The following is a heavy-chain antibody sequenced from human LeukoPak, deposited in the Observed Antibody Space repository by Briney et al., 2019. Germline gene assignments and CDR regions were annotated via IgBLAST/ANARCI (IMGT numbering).Heavy chain of an antibody. Sequence: SETLSLTCAVYGGSFSGYYWSWIRQPPGKGLEWIGEINHSGSTNYNPSLKSRVTISVDTSKNQFSLKLSSVTAADTAVYYCAGERPPYYYGSGSYRAFDIWGQGTMVTVSS. CDR3: AGERPPYYYGSGSYRAFDI. CDR2: INHSGST. J-gene: IGHJ3*02. CDR1: GGSFSGYY. D-gene: IGHD3-10*01. V-gene: IGHV4-34*01.